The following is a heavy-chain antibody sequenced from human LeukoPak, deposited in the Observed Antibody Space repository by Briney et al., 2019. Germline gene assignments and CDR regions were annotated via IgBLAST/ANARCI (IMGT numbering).Heavy chain of an antibody. D-gene: IGHD6-13*01. Sequence: AGSLRLSCTASTSTFSSYAMTWVSQPLRTGLQWVATLSASGARIHYADSVKGRFTISRDNSKNTLYLQMDSLRPEDTAVYFCAGGEGAAGIYDAFDFWGQGTLVAVSS. CDR2: LSASGARI. CDR3: AGGEGAAGIYDAFDF. V-gene: IGHV3-23*01. J-gene: IGHJ3*01. CDR1: TSTFSSYA.